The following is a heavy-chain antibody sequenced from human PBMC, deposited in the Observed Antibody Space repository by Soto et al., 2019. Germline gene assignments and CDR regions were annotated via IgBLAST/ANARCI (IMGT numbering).Heavy chain of an antibody. J-gene: IGHJ3*02. CDR2: ISAYNGNT. CDR1: GYTFTSYG. CDR3: ARGSLGYCSGGSCHPVAFDI. D-gene: IGHD2-15*01. V-gene: IGHV1-18*01. Sequence: GASVKVSCKASGYTFTSYGISWVRQAPGQGLEWMGWISAYNGNTNYAQKLQGRVTMTTDTSTSTAYMELRRLRSDDTAVYYCARGSLGYCSGGSCHPVAFDIWGQGTMVTVSS.